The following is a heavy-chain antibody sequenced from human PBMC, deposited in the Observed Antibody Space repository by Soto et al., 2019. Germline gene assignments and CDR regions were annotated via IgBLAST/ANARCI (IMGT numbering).Heavy chain of an antibody. CDR2: TYYRSRWYN. D-gene: IGHD2-15*01. Sequence: PSQTLSLTCVISGDSVSSNSVAWNWVRQSPSRGLEWLGRTYYRSRWYNDYAVSVRSRIAINPDTSKNHFSLQLNSVTPDDTAVYYWARSEEDSDYYYYGMDVWGQGTTVTVS. CDR3: ARSEEDSDYYYYGMDV. J-gene: IGHJ6*02. V-gene: IGHV6-1*01. CDR1: GDSVSSNSVA.